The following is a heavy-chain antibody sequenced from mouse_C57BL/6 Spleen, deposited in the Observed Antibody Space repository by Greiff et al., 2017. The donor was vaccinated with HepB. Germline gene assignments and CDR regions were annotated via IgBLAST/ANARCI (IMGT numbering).Heavy chain of an antibody. CDR2: IYPGNSDT. CDR3: TRSNYSGSSYDYFDY. J-gene: IGHJ2*01. CDR1: GYTFTSYW. D-gene: IGHD1-1*01. Sequence: SGTVLARPGASVKMSCKTSGYTFTSYWMHWVKQRPGQGLEWIGAIYPGNSDTSYNQKFKGKAKLTAVTSASTAYMELSSLTNDDSAVYYCTRSNYSGSSYDYFDYWGQGTTLTVSS. V-gene: IGHV1-5*01.